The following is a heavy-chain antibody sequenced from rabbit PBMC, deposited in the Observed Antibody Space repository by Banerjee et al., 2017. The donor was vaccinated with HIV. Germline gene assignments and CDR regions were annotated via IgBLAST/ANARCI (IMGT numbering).Heavy chain of an antibody. V-gene: IGHV1S40*01. CDR3: ARTAGYVGHAYM. Sequence: QSLEESGGDLVKPGASRTLTCTASGFSFSGGYYMCWVRQAPGKGLEWIACIHGGSSGSTYYASWAKGRFTISKTSSTTVTLQMTSLTLADTAIYFCARTAGYVGHAYMWGPGTLVTVS. J-gene: IGHJ4*02. D-gene: IGHD4-2*01. CDR2: IHGGSSGST. CDR1: GFSFSGGYY.